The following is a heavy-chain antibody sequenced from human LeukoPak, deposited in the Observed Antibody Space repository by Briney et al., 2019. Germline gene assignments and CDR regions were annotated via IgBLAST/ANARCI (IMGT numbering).Heavy chain of an antibody. V-gene: IGHV3-23*01. CDR2: ISGSGGST. CDR1: GFTFSSYG. J-gene: IGHJ3*02. D-gene: IGHD1-14*01. CDR3: AKNRMEVWLFDAFDI. Sequence: GGSLRLSCAASGFTFSSYGMSWVRQAPGKGPEWVSAISGSGGSTYYADSVKGRFTISRDNSKNTLYLQMNSLRAEDTAVYYCAKNRMEVWLFDAFDIWGQGTMVTVSS.